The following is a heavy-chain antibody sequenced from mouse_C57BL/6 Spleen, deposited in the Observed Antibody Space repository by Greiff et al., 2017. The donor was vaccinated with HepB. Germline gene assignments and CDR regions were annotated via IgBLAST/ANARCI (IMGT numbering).Heavy chain of an antibody. Sequence: QVQLQQSGAELARPGASVKMSCKASGYTFTSYTMHWVKQRPGQGLEWIGYINPSSGYTKYNQKFKDKATLAADKSSSSAYMQLSSLTFEDSAVYYCAREWGGTYWGQGTTLTVSS. CDR1: GYTFTSYT. D-gene: IGHD1-3*01. J-gene: IGHJ2*01. CDR3: AREWGGTY. CDR2: INPSSGYT. V-gene: IGHV1-4*01.